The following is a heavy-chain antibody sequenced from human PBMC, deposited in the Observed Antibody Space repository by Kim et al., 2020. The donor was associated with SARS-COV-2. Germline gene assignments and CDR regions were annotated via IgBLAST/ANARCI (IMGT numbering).Heavy chain of an antibody. Sequence: SETLSLTCTVSGGSISSYYWSWIRQPAGKGLEWIGRIYTSGSTNYNPSLKSRVTMSVDTSKNQFSLKLTSVTAADTAVYYCARNSWGYCSGGSCYEAFDPWGQGTLVTVSS. V-gene: IGHV4-4*07. CDR1: GGSISSYY. J-gene: IGHJ5*02. D-gene: IGHD2-15*01. CDR3: ARNSWGYCSGGSCYEAFDP. CDR2: IYTSGST.